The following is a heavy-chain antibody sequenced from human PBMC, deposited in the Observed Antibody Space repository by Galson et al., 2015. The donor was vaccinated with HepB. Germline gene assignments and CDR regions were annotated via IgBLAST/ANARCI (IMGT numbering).Heavy chain of an antibody. D-gene: IGHD3-16*01. CDR1: GFSLSTTGVS. Sequence: PALVKPTQTLTLTCSFSGFSLSTTGVSVGWIRQPPGKALQWLALIYWNEDERYSPSLRNRLTITKDTSKNQVVLTMINMDPVDTGTYYCARRGAGEVVWSEDWYFDFWAVAPWSLSRQ. J-gene: IGHJ2*01. CDR2: IYWNEDE. CDR3: ARRGAGEVVWSEDWYFDF. V-gene: IGHV2-5*01.